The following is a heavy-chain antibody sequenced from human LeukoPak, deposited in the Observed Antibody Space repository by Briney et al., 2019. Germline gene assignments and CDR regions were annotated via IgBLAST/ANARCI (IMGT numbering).Heavy chain of an antibody. J-gene: IGHJ3*02. Sequence: MASKTLSLTCAVYGGSFSGYYWSWIRQPPGKGLEWIGEINHSGSTNCNPSLKSRVTISVDTSKNQFSLKLSSVTAADTAVYYCAILEGYYYDSSGYLTDAFDIWGQGTMVTVSS. CDR1: GGSFSGYY. V-gene: IGHV4-34*01. CDR3: AILEGYYYDSSGYLTDAFDI. D-gene: IGHD3-22*01. CDR2: INHSGST.